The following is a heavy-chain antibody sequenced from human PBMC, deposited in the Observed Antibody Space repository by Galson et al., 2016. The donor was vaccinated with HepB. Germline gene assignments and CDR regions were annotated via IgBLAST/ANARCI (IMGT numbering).Heavy chain of an antibody. V-gene: IGHV1-8*01. J-gene: IGHJ6*02. CDR1: GYTSTDYE. CDR2: MRPNSGDT. Sequence: VSCKASGYTSTDYEITWVRQATGQGLGWMGWMRPNSGDTGYAQMFQGRVTMTRDTSISTAYMELTSLRSEDTAVYYCARGRWYGGNYGMDVWGQGTTVTVSS. CDR3: ARGRWYGGNYGMDV. D-gene: IGHD6-13*01.